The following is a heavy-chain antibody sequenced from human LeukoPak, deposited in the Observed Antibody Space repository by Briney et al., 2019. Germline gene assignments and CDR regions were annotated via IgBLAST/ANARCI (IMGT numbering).Heavy chain of an antibody. CDR1: GGSISSYY. Sequence: KASETLSLTCTVSGGSISSYYWSWIRQPAGKGLEWIGRIYTSGSTNYNPSLKSRVTMSVDTSKNQFSLKLSSVTAADTAVYYCARVEGQEVPAAIRGDAFDIWGQGTMVTVSS. D-gene: IGHD2-2*02. J-gene: IGHJ3*02. V-gene: IGHV4-4*07. CDR3: ARVEGQEVPAAIRGDAFDI. CDR2: IYTSGST.